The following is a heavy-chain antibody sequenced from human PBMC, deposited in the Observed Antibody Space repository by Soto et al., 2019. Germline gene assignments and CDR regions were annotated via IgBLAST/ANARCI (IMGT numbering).Heavy chain of an antibody. CDR2: IIPISGTA. CDR1: GGTFSSYA. D-gene: IGHD2-2*01. J-gene: IGHJ6*02. V-gene: IGHV1-69*01. Sequence: QVPLVQSGAEVKKPGSSVKVSCKASGGTFSSYAIIWVRQAPGQGLEWMGGIIPISGTANYAQKFQGRVTITADESTNMELSSLRSEDTAVYYCARSQGSSTSLEIYYYYYYGMDVWGQGTTVTVSS. CDR3: ARSQGSSTSLEIYYYYYYGMDV.